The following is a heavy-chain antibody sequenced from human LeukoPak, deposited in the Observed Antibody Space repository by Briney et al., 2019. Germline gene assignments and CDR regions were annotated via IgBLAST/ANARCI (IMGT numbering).Heavy chain of an antibody. D-gene: IGHD3-10*01. Sequence: QSGGSLRLSCAASGFTFSSYEMNWVRQAPGKGLEWVSYISSSGSTIYYADSVKGRFTISRDNAKNSLYLQMNSLRAEDTAVYYCARDQGVRGVIHSYYYYGMDVWGKGTTVTVSS. V-gene: IGHV3-48*03. CDR3: ARDQGVRGVIHSYYYYGMDV. J-gene: IGHJ6*04. CDR2: ISSSGSTI. CDR1: GFTFSSYE.